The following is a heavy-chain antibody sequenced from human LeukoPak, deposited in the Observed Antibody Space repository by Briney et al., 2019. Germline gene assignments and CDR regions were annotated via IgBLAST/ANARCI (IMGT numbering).Heavy chain of an antibody. V-gene: IGHV3-33*01. CDR3: ARDAQRGFDYSNSLKY. Sequence: PGGSLRLSCAASGFIFSHHGMHWVRQAPGKGLEWVAVIWSDGTNRFCGGSVKGRFTISRDNPQNAVFLQMNSLRVEDTAMYYCARDAQRGFDYSNSLKYWGHGTLVTVSS. CDR2: IWSDGTNR. CDR1: GFIFSHHG. D-gene: IGHD4-11*01. J-gene: IGHJ4*01.